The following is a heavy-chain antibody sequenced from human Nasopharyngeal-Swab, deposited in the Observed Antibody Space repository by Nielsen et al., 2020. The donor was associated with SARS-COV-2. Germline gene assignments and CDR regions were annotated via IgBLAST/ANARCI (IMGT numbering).Heavy chain of an antibody. J-gene: IGHJ5*02. D-gene: IGHD2-15*01. V-gene: IGHV3-33*01. CDR2: IWHDGSDQ. CDR3: ARASKFFLGYCSGDSCYKNWFDP. Sequence: WIRQPPGKGLEWVAVIWHDGSDQRYAESVKGQFTISRDNSKNTLYLQMNSLRAEDTAVYYCARASKFFLGYCSGDSCYKNWFDPWGQGTLVTVSS.